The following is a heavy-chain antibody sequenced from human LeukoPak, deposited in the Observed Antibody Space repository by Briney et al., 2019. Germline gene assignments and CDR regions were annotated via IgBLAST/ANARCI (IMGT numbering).Heavy chain of an antibody. D-gene: IGHD2-15*01. CDR3: ARISLYCSGGSCYWDAFDI. V-gene: IGHV5-51*01. J-gene: IGHJ3*02. CDR2: DSDT. Sequence: DSDTRYSPSFQGQVTISADKSISTAYLQWSSLKASDTAMYYCARISLYCSGGSCYWDAFDIWGQGTMVTVSS.